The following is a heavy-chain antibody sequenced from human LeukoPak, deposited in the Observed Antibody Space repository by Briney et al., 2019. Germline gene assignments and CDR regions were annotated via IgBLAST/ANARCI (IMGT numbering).Heavy chain of an antibody. V-gene: IGHV3-7*01. CDR3: ARLFGGVTTFDY. CDR1: GFTFSAFW. D-gene: IGHD4-17*01. CDR2: IKPDGSDS. J-gene: IGHJ4*02. Sequence: GGSLRLSCAASGFTFSAFWMSWVRQGPGKGLEWVASIKPDGSDSHHVDSVMGRFTISRDNAKNLLYLQMNSLSAEDTAVYYCARLFGGVTTFDYWGQRALVTVSS.